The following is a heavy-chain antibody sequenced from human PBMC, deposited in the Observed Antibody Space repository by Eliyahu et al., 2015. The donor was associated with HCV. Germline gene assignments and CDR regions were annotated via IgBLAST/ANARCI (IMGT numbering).Heavy chain of an antibody. CDR2: INNSIGT. CDR1: GGSLSGYH. D-gene: IGHD2-15*01. V-gene: IGHV4-34*02. J-gene: IGHJ6*03. Sequence: QVQLQQWGAGLLKPSETLSLTCAVYGGSLSGYHWSWIRQPPGKGLEWIGEINNSIGTNYNPSXESRVTMSVDTSKNQISLTLSSVAAADTAIYYCARGRVXXGIRMIYYMDVWGKGTSVTVSS. CDR3: ARGRVXXGIRMIYYMDV.